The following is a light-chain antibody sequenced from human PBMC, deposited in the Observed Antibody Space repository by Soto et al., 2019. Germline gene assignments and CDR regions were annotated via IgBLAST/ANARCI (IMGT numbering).Light chain of an antibody. CDR1: QSISSW. CDR2: DAS. J-gene: IGKJ1*01. Sequence: DIVMTQSPSTLSASVGDRVTITCRASQSISSWLAWYQQKPGKAPKLLIYDASSLESGVPSRFSGSGSGTEFTLTISSLQPDDFATYYCQQYNSYLWTFGQGTKVEIK. CDR3: QQYNSYLWT. V-gene: IGKV1-5*01.